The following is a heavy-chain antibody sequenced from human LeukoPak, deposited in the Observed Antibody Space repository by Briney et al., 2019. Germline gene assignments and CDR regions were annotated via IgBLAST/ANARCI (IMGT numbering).Heavy chain of an antibody. Sequence: GGSLRLSCAASGFTFSNAWMSWVRQASGKGLEWVGRVRSKANSYATAYAASVKGRFTISRDDSKNTAYLQMNSLKTEDTAVYYCTRLRDSSGWYAGFDPWGQGTLVTVSS. J-gene: IGHJ5*02. V-gene: IGHV3-73*01. CDR2: VRSKANSYAT. CDR3: TRLRDSSGWYAGFDP. D-gene: IGHD6-19*01. CDR1: GFTFSNAW.